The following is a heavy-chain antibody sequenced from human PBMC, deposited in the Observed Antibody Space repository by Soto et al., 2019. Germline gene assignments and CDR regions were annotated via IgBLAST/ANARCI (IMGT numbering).Heavy chain of an antibody. J-gene: IGHJ4*02. CDR2: ISVSVGST. V-gene: IGHV3-23*01. CDR1: GFTFSSYY. D-gene: IGHD3-22*01. Sequence: SCPATGFTFSSYYMCWVRQAPVKGLDWVSAISVSVGSTYYADSVKGRFTSSRDNPNNTRYLQMNSLRAEDTAVYYCAKKGMETDYYDSSGYAFDYSGQGTLVTVST. CDR3: AKKGMETDYYDSSGYAFDY.